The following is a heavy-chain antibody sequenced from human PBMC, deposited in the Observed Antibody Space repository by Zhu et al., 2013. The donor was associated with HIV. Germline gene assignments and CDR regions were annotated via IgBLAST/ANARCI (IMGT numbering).Heavy chain of an antibody. Sequence: QVQLVQSGAEVKKPGSSVKVSCKASGGTFSSYAISWVRQAPGQGLEWMGGIIPIFGTANYAQKFQGRVTITADESTSTAYMELSSLRSEDTAVYYCARVEGLDTAMVDYYYYGMDVWGQGTTVTVSS. J-gene: IGHJ6*02. CDR1: GGTFSSYA. V-gene: IGHV1-69*01. CDR2: IIPIFGTA. CDR3: ARVEGLDTAMVDYYYYGMDV. D-gene: IGHD5-18*01.